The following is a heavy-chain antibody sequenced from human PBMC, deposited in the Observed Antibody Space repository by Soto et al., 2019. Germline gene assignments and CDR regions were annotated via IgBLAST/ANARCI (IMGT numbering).Heavy chain of an antibody. Sequence: ASVKVSCKASRVAFSKFIVIWVRQAPGLGLEWVGGIIPIFGTANYAQKFQGRVTITADESTSTSYMEVNNLRSEDTAVYYCAKVRYSSPMGYYYGMDVWGQGTTVTVSS. CDR1: RVAFSKFI. D-gene: IGHD6-19*01. CDR3: AKVRYSSPMGYYYGMDV. J-gene: IGHJ6*02. CDR2: IIPIFGTA. V-gene: IGHV1-69*13.